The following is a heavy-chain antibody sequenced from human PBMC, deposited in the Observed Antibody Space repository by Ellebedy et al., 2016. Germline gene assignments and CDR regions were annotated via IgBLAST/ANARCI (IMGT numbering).Heavy chain of an antibody. D-gene: IGHD3-22*01. CDR2: IRWDSVEI. J-gene: IGHJ1*01. Sequence: GGSLRLSCVASGFSFDGYAMHWVRQPPGKGLEWVSGIRWDSVEIDYADSVRGRFTVSRDNAKKSLYLQMESLRVEDTAFYFCARDYSGHSSGVGYFQDWGLGTLVTVSS. V-gene: IGHV3-9*01. CDR3: ARDYSGHSSGVGYFQD. CDR1: GFSFDGYA.